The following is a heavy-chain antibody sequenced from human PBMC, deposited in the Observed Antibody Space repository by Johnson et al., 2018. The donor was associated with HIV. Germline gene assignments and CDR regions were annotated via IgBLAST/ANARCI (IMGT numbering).Heavy chain of an antibody. J-gene: IGHJ3*02. CDR2: ISWNGGNT. V-gene: IGHV3-20*04. D-gene: IGHD2-15*01. CDR3: AASPEDLRAFDI. CDR1: GFTFDDYG. Sequence: EVQLVESGGGVVRPGGSLRLSCAASGFTFDDYGMSWVRQAPGKGLEWVSGISWNGGNTDYADSVKGRFTISRDNSKNSLYLQMNSLRAEDTALYYCAASPEDLRAFDIWGQGTMVTVSS.